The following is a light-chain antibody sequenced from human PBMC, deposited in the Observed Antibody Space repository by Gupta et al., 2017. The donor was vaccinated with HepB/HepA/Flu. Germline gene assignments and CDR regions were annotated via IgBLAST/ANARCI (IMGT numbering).Light chain of an antibody. CDR1: QSLLHSNGYNY. CDR2: LGS. Sequence: DIVMTQSPLSLPVTPGEPASISCRSSQSLLHSNGYNYLDWYLQKPGQSPQVLIYLGSNRASGVPDRFSGSGSGTDFTLKISRVEAEDVRVYYCRQALQSPRTFGQGTKLEIK. V-gene: IGKV2-28*01. CDR3: RQALQSPRT. J-gene: IGKJ2*01.